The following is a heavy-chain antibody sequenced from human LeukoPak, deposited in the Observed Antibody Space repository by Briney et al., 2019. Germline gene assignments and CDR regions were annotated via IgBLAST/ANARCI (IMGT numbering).Heavy chain of an antibody. V-gene: IGHV1-2*02. J-gene: IGHJ4*02. Sequence: ASVKVSCKASGDTFTGYYFHWVRQAPGQGLEWMGWINPNSANTNNAQKFQGRVTLTRDTSIDTAYMELTRLTSDDTAVYYCASPRARNNWFLFDFWGQGTLVTVSS. CDR1: GDTFTGYY. D-gene: IGHD1-1*01. CDR3: ASPRARNNWFLFDF. CDR2: INPNSANT.